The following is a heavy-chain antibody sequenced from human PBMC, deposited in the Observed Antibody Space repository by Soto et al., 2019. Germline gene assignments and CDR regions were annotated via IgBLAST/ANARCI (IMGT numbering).Heavy chain of an antibody. CDR1: GYLFAGYW. D-gene: IGHD3-22*01. Sequence: GESLKISCKGSGYLFAGYWITWVRQKPGKGLEWMGRIDPSDSQTYYSPSFRGHVTISATKSITTVFLQWSSLRASDTAMYYCARQIYDSDTGPNFQYYFDSWGQGTPVTVSS. V-gene: IGHV5-10-1*01. J-gene: IGHJ4*02. CDR2: IDPSDSQT. CDR3: ARQIYDSDTGPNFQYYFDS.